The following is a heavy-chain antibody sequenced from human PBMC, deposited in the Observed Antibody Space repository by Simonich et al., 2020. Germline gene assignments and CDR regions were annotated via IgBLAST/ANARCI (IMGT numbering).Heavy chain of an antibody. Sequence: QVQLVQSGAEVKKPGASVKVSCKASGYTFTGFYMHWGLQGPGQGLEWMGWINPNSGVTNYAQKFQGRVTMTRYPSISTAYMELSRLRSDDTAVYYCARVRFEAFDIWGQGTMVTVSS. CDR3: ARVRFEAFDI. CDR1: GYTFTGFY. V-gene: IGHV1-2*02. CDR2: INPNSGVT. J-gene: IGHJ3*02.